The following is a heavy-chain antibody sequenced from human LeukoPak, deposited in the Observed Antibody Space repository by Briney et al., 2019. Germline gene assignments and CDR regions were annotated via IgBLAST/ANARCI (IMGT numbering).Heavy chain of an antibody. CDR2: IGNSGST. CDR1: GGSISSSY. CDR3: ARAPLYSGGSGWSIYYFYAMDV. Sequence: AETLSLTCTVSGGSISSSYWSWVRQPPGKGLEWIGYIGNSGSTNYNPSLKSRVNISIDTPKSQFSLKLSSVTAADTAVYYCARAPLYSGGSGWSIYYFYAMDVWGQGTTVTVSS. D-gene: IGHD6-19*01. V-gene: IGHV4-59*01. J-gene: IGHJ6*01.